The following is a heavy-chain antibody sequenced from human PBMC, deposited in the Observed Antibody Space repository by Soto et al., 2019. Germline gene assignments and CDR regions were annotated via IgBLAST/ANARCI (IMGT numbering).Heavy chain of an antibody. CDR2: IYYSGTT. CDR3: ARGQTSIWYFDH. CDR1: GGSGSGYH. V-gene: IGHV4-59*02. Sequence: QVQLQESGPRLVKPSETLSLTCTVSGGSGSGYHWNWVRQPPGKRLEWIGHIYYSGTTNYNPSLKSRITISIDTSKNQFSLKMNSVTAADTAVYYCARGQTSIWYFDHWGQGTLVTVSS. D-gene: IGHD6-13*01. J-gene: IGHJ4*02.